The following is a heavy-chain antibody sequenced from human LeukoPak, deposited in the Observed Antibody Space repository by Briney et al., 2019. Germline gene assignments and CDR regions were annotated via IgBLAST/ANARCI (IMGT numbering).Heavy chain of an antibody. CDR3: ARGRDSSGYYYLRYYYYYYMDV. Sequence: GASMKVSCKASGFTFTSYGISWVRQAPGQGLEWMGWISAYNGNTNYAQKLQGRVTMTTDTSTSTAYMELRSLRSDDTAVYYCARGRDSSGYYYLRYYYYYYMDVWGKGTTVTVSS. D-gene: IGHD3-22*01. V-gene: IGHV1-18*01. CDR2: ISAYNGNT. J-gene: IGHJ6*03. CDR1: GFTFTSYG.